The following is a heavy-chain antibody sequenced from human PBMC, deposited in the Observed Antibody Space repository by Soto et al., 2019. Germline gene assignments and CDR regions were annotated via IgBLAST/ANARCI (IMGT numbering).Heavy chain of an antibody. CDR2: VSGYNGHT. CDR3: ARFLGPTSSENWFDP. CDR1: GYTFFSYA. Sequence: KLVQSGAEVKKPGASVKVSCQTSGYTFFSYAITWVRQAPGQGLEWMGWVSGYNGHTNYAQKXQXXXTXXRDISTTTVFMEVRNLRSDDTAVYYCARFLGPTSSENWFDPWGQGTLVTVSS. V-gene: IGHV1-18*01. J-gene: IGHJ5*02. D-gene: IGHD1-26*01.